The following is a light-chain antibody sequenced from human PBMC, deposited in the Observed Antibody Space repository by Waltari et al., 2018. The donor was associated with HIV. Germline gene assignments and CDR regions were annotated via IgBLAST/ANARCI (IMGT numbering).Light chain of an antibody. CDR2: AAS. Sequence: DIQMTQSPSSLSASVGDRVTITCRAPQSISHNLNWYQQTAGKALRLLIFAASNLHSGVPSRFSGSGSGTVFNLTVNNLQPEDCATYYCQQTLRTPHTFGPGTRLEIK. V-gene: IGKV1-39*01. CDR3: QQTLRTPHT. CDR1: QSISHN. J-gene: IGKJ5*01.